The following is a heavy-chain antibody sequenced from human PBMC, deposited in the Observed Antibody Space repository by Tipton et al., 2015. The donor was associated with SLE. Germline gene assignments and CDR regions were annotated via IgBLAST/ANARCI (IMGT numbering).Heavy chain of an antibody. CDR3: ARDTGYSGYDYFYYYYGMDV. J-gene: IGHJ6*02. V-gene: IGHV4-59*11. Sequence: TLSLTCTVSGGSISSHYWSWIRQPPGKGLEWSGYIYYSGSTNYKPSLKSRVTISVDTSKNQVSLKLSSVTAADTAVYYCARDTGYSGYDYFYYYYGMDVWGQGTTVTVSS. D-gene: IGHD5-12*01. CDR2: IYYSGST. CDR1: GGSISSHY.